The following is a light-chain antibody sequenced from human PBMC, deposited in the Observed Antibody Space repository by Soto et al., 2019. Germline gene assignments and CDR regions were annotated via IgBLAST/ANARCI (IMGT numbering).Light chain of an antibody. V-gene: IGKV1-39*01. Sequence: DIQMTQSPSSLSASVGDRVTITCRASQSISSYLNWYQQKPGKAPKLLIYAASSLQSGVPSRFSGSGSVTDFTLTISSLQPEDFATYYCQQSYSIPGTFGQGTKLEIK. CDR3: QQSYSIPGT. CDR1: QSISSY. CDR2: AAS. J-gene: IGKJ2*02.